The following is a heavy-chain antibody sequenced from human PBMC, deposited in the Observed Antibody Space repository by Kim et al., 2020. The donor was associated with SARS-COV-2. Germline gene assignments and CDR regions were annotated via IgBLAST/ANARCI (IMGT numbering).Heavy chain of an antibody. CDR2: IKQDGSEK. D-gene: IGHD3-16*02. J-gene: IGHJ4*02. Sequence: GGSLRLSCAASGFTFSNYWMSWVRQAPGKGLEWVAHIKQDGSEKYYVDSVKGRFTISRDNAKNSLYLQMDSLSAEDTAVYYCVGWGPKLSPQNYWGQGTLVTVSS. CDR3: VGWGPKLSPQNY. V-gene: IGHV3-7*01. CDR1: GFTFSNYW.